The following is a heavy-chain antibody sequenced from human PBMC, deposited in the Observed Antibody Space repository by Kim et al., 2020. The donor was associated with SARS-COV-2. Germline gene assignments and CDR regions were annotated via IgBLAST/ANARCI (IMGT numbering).Heavy chain of an antibody. CDR3: ARVHRDYYGSGSYDLYFDL. D-gene: IGHD3-10*01. CDR2: IYYSGST. Sequence: SETLSLTCTVSGGSISSYYWSWIRQPPGKGLEWIGYIYYSGSTNYNPSLKSRVTISVDTSKNQFSLKLSSVTAADTAVYYCARVHRDYYGSGSYDLYFDLWGRGTLGTVSS. V-gene: IGHV4-59*01. J-gene: IGHJ2*01. CDR1: GGSISSYY.